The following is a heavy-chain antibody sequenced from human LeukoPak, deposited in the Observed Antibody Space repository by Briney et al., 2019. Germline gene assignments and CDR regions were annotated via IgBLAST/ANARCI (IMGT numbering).Heavy chain of an antibody. CDR1: GFIVSSNY. V-gene: IGHV3-53*05. CDR2: IYSGGST. CDR3: ASVGWEWLLYPFDY. Sequence: AGGSLRLSCAASGFIVSSNYMSWVRQAPGKGLEWVSVIYSGGSTYYADSVKGRFTISRDNSKNTLYLQMNSLRTKDTAVYYCASVGWEWLLYPFDYCGQGTLVTVSS. D-gene: IGHD3-3*01. J-gene: IGHJ4*02.